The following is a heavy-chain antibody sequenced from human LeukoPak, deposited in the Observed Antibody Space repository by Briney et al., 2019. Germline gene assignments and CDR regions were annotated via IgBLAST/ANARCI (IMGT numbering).Heavy chain of an antibody. Sequence: ASVKVSCKASGYTFTGYYMHWVRQAPGQGLEWLGWINPNSGGTNYAQKFQGRVTMPRDTSISTAYMELSRLTSDDTAVYYCARVGHPTDIVAVPAARSDLGTFDYWGQGTLVTVSS. D-gene: IGHD2-2*01. CDR1: GYTFTGYY. CDR3: ARVGHPTDIVAVPAARSDLGTFDY. V-gene: IGHV1-2*02. J-gene: IGHJ4*02. CDR2: INPNSGGT.